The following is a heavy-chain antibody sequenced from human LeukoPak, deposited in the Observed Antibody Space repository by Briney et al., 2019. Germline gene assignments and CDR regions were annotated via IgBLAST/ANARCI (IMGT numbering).Heavy chain of an antibody. V-gene: IGHV3-53*01. CDR1: GFTVSSNY. CDR2: IYSGGST. J-gene: IGHJ4*02. Sequence: PGGSLRLSCAASGFTVSSNYMSWVRQAPGKGLEWVSVIYSGGSTYYADSVKGRFTISRDNSKNTLYLQMNSLRAEDTAVYYCARDAPYSSGRAFDYWGQGTLVTVSS. D-gene: IGHD6-19*01. CDR3: ARDAPYSSGRAFDY.